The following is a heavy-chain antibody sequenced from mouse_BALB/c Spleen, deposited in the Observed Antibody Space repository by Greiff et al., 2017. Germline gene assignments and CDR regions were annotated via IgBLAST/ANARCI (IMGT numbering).Heavy chain of an antibody. V-gene: IGHV1S41*01. CDR2: IAPGSGST. J-gene: IGHJ2*01. CDR1: GYTFTSYW. D-gene: IGHD2-14*01. Sequence: DLVKPGASVKLSCKASGYTFTSYWINWIKQRPGQGLEWIGRIAPGSGSTYYNEMFKGKATLTVDTSSSTAYIQLSSLSSEDSAVYFCAREERRDFDYWGQGTTLTVSS. CDR3: AREERRDFDY.